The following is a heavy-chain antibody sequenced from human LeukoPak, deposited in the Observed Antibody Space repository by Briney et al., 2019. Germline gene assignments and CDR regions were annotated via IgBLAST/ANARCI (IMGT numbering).Heavy chain of an antibody. D-gene: IGHD3-22*01. J-gene: IGHJ6*03. CDR1: GVSISSYY. Sequence: KTSETLSLTCTVSGVSISSYYWSWIRQPPGKGLEWIGNIYYNGSTNYNPSLKSRVTISVDTSKNQFSLKLSSVTAADTAVYYCTRGSIAYYYMDVWGKGTTVTISS. V-gene: IGHV4-59*01. CDR2: IYYNGST. CDR3: TRGSIAYYYMDV.